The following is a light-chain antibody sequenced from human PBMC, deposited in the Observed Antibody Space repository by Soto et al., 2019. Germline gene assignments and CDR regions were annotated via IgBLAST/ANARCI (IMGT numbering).Light chain of an antibody. CDR3: QKYSSVIT. CDR2: GAS. CDR1: QGISSF. V-gene: IGKV1-27*01. J-gene: IGKJ5*01. Sequence: DIQMTQSPSSLSASVGDRVTITCRASQGISSFVAWYQQKPGKVPRLLISGASTLQSGVPSRFSGSGSGTDFTLTITSLQPEDAATYYCQKYSSVITFGQGTRLEIK.